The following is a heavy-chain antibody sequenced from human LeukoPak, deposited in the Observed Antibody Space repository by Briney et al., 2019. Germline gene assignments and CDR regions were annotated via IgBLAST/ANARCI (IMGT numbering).Heavy chain of an antibody. V-gene: IGHV7-4-1*02. CDR2: TNTNTGNP. D-gene: IGHD7-27*01. CDR1: GYTFTSYA. CDR3: ARDVDFRIHNWGSRPSFDY. Sequence: GASVKVSCKASGYTFTSYAMNWVRQAPGQGLEWMGWTNTNTGNPTYAQGFTGRFVFSLDTSVSTAYLQISSLKAEDTAVYYCARDVDFRIHNWGSRPSFDYWGQGTLVTVSS. J-gene: IGHJ4*02.